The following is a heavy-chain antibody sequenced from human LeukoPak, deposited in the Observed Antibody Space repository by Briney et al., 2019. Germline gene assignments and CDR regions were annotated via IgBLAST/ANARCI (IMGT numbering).Heavy chain of an antibody. J-gene: IGHJ3*02. Sequence: GGSLRLSCESSGSTFTDQYMDWVRQPPGKGLEWVGRIANKANRYATEYAASVKGRFTISRDDSKNSLYLQMNSLKTEDTAVYSCTRGDSGTSRYAFDIWGQGTMVTVPS. CDR1: GSTFTDQY. D-gene: IGHD2-15*01. V-gene: IGHV3-72*01. CDR2: IANKANRYAT. CDR3: TRGDSGTSRYAFDI.